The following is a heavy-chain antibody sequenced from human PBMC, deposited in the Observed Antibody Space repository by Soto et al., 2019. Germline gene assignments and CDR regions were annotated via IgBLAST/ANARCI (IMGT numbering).Heavy chain of an antibody. V-gene: IGHV4-39*01. J-gene: IGHJ5*02. Sequence: PSETLSLTCTVSGGSISSSSYYWGWIRQPPGKGLEWIGSIYYSGSTYYNPSLKSRVTRSVDTSKNQFSLRLSSVTAADTAVYYCARRFTIFGVVSWFDPWGQGTLVTVSS. CDR1: GGSISSSSYY. CDR3: ARRFTIFGVVSWFDP. D-gene: IGHD3-3*01. CDR2: IYYSGST.